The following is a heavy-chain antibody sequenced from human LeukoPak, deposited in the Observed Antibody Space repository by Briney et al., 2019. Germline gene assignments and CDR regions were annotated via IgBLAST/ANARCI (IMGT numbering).Heavy chain of an antibody. V-gene: IGHV1-2*02. J-gene: IGHJ4*02. D-gene: IGHD5-18*01. Sequence: GPVKVSCKASGGTFSSHTISWVRQAPGQGLEWMGWINPNSGGTNYAQKFQGRVTMTRDTSISTAYMELSRLRSDDTAVYYCAREAAMAADYWGQGTLVTVSS. CDR1: GGTFSSHT. CDR3: AREAAMAADY. CDR2: INPNSGGT.